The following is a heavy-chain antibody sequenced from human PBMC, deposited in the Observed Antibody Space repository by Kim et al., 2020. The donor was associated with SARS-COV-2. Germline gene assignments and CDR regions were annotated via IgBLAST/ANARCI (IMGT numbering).Heavy chain of an antibody. CDR2: IWYDGSNK. Sequence: GGSLRLSCAASGFTFSSYGMHWVRQAPGKGLEWVAVIWYDGSNKYYADSVKGRFTISRDNSKNTLYPQMNSLRAEDTAVYYCARDGYSSSWAEYYFDYWGQGTLVTVSS. CDR3: ARDGYSSSWAEYYFDY. V-gene: IGHV3-33*01. J-gene: IGHJ4*02. CDR1: GFTFSSYG. D-gene: IGHD6-13*01.